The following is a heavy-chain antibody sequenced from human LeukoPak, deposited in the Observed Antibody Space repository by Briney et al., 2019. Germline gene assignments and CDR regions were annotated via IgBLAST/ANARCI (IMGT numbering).Heavy chain of an antibody. Sequence: GGSLRLSCAASGFTFSDYYMNWIRQAPGKGLEWVSYISSSSSYTNYADSVKGRFTISRDNAKNSLYLQMNSLRAEDTAVYYCARVRSTCSGGSCYSGLDWFDPWGQGTLVTVSS. CDR1: GFTFSDYY. J-gene: IGHJ5*02. CDR2: ISSSSSYT. V-gene: IGHV3-11*06. D-gene: IGHD2-15*01. CDR3: ARVRSTCSGGSCYSGLDWFDP.